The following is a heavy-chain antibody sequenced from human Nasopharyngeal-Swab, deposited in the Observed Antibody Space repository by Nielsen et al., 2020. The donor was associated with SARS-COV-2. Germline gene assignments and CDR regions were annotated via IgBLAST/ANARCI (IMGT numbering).Heavy chain of an antibody. V-gene: IGHV3-21*01. Sequence: GESLKISCAASGFTFSSYSMNWVRQAPGKGLEWVSSISSSSSYIYYADSVKGRFTISRDNAKNSLYLQMNSLRAEDTAVYYCAKAATLDAFDIWGQETMVTVSS. J-gene: IGHJ3*02. D-gene: IGHD2-15*01. CDR2: ISSSSSYI. CDR3: AKAATLDAFDI. CDR1: GFTFSSYS.